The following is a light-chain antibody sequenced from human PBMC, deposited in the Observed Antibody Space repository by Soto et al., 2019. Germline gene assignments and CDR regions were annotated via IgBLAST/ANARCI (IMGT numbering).Light chain of an antibody. Sequence: IVMTQYPATLSVSPGERAPLACGASQSVSSKLAWYQQKPGQAPRLLIYDAFSRATGIPDRFSGSGSGTDFTLTISRLEPEDFAVYYCQQYGSSPLTFGGGTKVDIK. CDR3: QQYGSSPLT. J-gene: IGKJ4*01. V-gene: IGKV3D-20*01. CDR2: DAF. CDR1: QSVSSK.